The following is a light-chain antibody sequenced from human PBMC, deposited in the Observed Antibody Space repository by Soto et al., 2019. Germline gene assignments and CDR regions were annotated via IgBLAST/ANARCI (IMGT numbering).Light chain of an antibody. J-gene: IGLJ2*01. Sequence: QSVLTQPASVSGSPGQSITISCTGTSSDIGASDYVSWYQQHPDKAPKLIIYNVNYRPSGISSRFSGSKSGNTASLTISGLQAEDEGDYFGSSYALFGGGTKLTVL. V-gene: IGLV2-14*03. CDR1: SSDIGASDY. CDR3: SSYAL. CDR2: NVN.